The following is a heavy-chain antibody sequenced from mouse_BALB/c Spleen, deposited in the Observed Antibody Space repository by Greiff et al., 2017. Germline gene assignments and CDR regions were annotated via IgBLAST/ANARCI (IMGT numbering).Heavy chain of an antibody. CDR2: IWAGGST. CDR3: ARDGYSLAY. CDR1: GFSLTSYG. V-gene: IGHV2-9*02. J-gene: IGHJ3*01. D-gene: IGHD2-3*01. Sequence: QVQLKESGPGLVAPSQSLSITCTVSGFSLTSYGVHWVRQPPGKGLEWLGVIWAGGSTNYNSALMSRLSISKDNSKSQVFLKMNSLQTDDTAMYYCARDGYSLAYWGQGTLVTVSA.